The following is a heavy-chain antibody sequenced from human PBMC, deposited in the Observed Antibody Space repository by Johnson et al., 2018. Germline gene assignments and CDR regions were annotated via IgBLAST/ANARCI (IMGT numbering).Heavy chain of an antibody. CDR2: IWYDGSNK. D-gene: IGHD3-22*01. CDR3: GRESSSGYSDPFDI. J-gene: IGHJ3*02. CDR1: GFTFSNYG. Sequence: QVQLVQSGGGVVQPGRSLRLSCAASGFTFSNYGMHWVRQAPGKGLEWVAVIWYDGSNKYYADSVKGRFTISRDNSKTTLYLKMNSLRAEDTAVYYCGRESSSGYSDPFDIWGQGTMVTVSS. V-gene: IGHV3-33*01.